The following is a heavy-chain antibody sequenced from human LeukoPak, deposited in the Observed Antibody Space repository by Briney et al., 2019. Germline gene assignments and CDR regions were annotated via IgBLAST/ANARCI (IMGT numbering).Heavy chain of an antibody. V-gene: IGHV1-18*01. Sequence: ASVTVSCKASGYTFTSYGISWVRQAPGQGLEWMGWISAYSGNTNYAQKLQGRVTMTTDTSTSTAYMELRSLRSDDTAVYYCARDTVAGTYWFDPWGQGTLVTVSS. D-gene: IGHD6-19*01. CDR3: ARDTVAGTYWFDP. J-gene: IGHJ5*02. CDR2: ISAYSGNT. CDR1: GYTFTSYG.